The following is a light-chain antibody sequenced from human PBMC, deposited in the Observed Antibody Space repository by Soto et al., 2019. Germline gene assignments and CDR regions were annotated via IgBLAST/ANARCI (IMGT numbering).Light chain of an antibody. J-gene: IGKJ1*01. CDR1: QNLVYSDGNVY. Sequence: DVVMTQSPLSLPVTLGQPASLSCRSSQNLVYSDGNVYLNWFHQRPGQSPRRLIYDVSQRDSGVAERFSGSGSGTDVTLTISRVEAEDVGVYYCMQGTHWPWTFGQGTKVEIK. V-gene: IGKV2-30*01. CDR2: DVS. CDR3: MQGTHWPWT.